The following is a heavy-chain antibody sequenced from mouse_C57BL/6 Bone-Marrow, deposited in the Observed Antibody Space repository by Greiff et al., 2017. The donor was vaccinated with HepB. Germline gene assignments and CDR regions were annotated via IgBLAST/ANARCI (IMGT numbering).Heavy chain of an antibody. Sequence: VKLMESGPGLVQPSQSLSITCTVSGFSLTSYGVHWVHQSPGKGLEWLGVIWRGGSTDYNAAFMSRLSITKDNSKSQVFFKMNSLQADDTAIYCCATMISWCAYWGQGTLVTVSA. V-gene: IGHV2-5*01. J-gene: IGHJ3*01. CDR2: IWRGGST. D-gene: IGHD2-4*01. CDR3: ATMISWCAY. CDR1: GFSLTSYG.